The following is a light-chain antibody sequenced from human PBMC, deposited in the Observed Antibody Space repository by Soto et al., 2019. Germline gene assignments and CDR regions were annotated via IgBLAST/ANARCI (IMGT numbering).Light chain of an antibody. J-gene: IGKJ1*01. V-gene: IGKV1-5*03. Sequence: DIRMTQSPSTLSASVGDRVTITCRASQSISTWLAWYQQKPGKAPKVLIYKASSLESGVPSRFSGSGSGTEFTLTISSLQPEDFATYYCQQYNSHSGTFGQGTKVDIK. CDR1: QSISTW. CDR3: QQYNSHSGT. CDR2: KAS.